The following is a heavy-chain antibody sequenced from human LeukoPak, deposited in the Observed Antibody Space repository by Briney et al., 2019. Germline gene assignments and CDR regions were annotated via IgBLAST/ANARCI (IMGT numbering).Heavy chain of an antibody. V-gene: IGHV1-69*04. CDR2: IIPILDIG. CDR3: ARSRGYSYGPLDY. Sequence: GASVKVSCKASGYTFTSYGISWARQAPGQGLEWMGRIIPILDIGNYAQKFQGRATITADKSTSTAYMELSSLRSEDTAVYYCARSRGYSYGPLDYWGQGTLVTVSS. CDR1: GYTFTSYG. D-gene: IGHD5-18*01. J-gene: IGHJ4*02.